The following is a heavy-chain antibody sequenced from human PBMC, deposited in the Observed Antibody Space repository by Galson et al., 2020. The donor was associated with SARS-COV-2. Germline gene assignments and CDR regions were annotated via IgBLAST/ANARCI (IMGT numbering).Heavy chain of an antibody. V-gene: IGHV3-30*02. CDR1: GFTFSSYG. D-gene: IGHD3-22*01. Sequence: QLGESLKISCAASGFTFSSYGMHWVRQAPGKGLEWVAFIRYDGSNKYYADSVKGRFTISRDNSKNTLYLQMNSLRAEDTAVYYCAKVFPPYYYDISVPFDYWGQGTLVTVSS. CDR3: AKVFPPYYYDISVPFDY. CDR2: IRYDGSNK. J-gene: IGHJ4*02.